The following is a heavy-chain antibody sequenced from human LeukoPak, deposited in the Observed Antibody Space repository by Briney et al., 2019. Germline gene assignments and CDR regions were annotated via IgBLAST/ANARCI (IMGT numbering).Heavy chain of an antibody. CDR3: ARRIAAAVYYFDY. CDR2: IYPGDSNT. CDR1: GYSFTNYW. Sequence: GESLKISCKGSGYSFTNYWIGWVRQMPGRGLEWMGIIYPGDSNTRYSPSFQGQVTISADKSISTASLQWSSLKASDTAMYYCARRIAAAVYYFDYWGPGTLVTVSS. J-gene: IGHJ4*02. D-gene: IGHD6-13*01. V-gene: IGHV5-51*01.